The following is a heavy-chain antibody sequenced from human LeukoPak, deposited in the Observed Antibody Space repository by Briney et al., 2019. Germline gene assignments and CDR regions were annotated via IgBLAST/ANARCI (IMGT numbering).Heavy chain of an antibody. V-gene: IGHV3-48*04. Sequence: GGSLRLSCAASGFTFSYYSMNWVRQAPGKGLEWVSYISSSGSTIYYADSVKGRFTISRDNAKNSLYLQMNSLRAEDTAVYYCARDLLAVAGKNYWGQGTLVTVSS. CDR2: ISSSGSTI. D-gene: IGHD6-19*01. CDR3: ARDLLAVAGKNY. J-gene: IGHJ4*02. CDR1: GFTFSYYS.